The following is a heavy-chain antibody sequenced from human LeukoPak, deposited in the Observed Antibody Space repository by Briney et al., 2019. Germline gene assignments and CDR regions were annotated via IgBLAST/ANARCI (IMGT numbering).Heavy chain of an antibody. CDR2: IITSGGT. V-gene: IGHV4-4*07. Sequence: SETLSLTCTVAGGSISSYYWSWFRQHAGEGLVWSGRIITSGGTTYYPSLKSRVTMSVDTSKNQFSLKLSSVTAADTAVYYCARWELGSVGAFDIWGQGTMVTVSS. J-gene: IGHJ3*02. D-gene: IGHD7-27*01. CDR1: GGSISSYY. CDR3: ARWELGSVGAFDI.